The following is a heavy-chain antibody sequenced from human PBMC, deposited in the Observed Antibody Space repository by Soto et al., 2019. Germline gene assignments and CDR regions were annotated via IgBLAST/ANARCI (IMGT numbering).Heavy chain of an antibody. Sequence: PGGSLRLSCAASGFTFSSCWMHWVRQAPGKGLVWVSRIDSDGISTNYADSVKGRFTISRDNAKNMLYLQMNSLRAEDTAVYYCACHPTYYYDSSAFSWGPGTLVTV. CDR1: GFTFSSCW. J-gene: IGHJ5*02. D-gene: IGHD3-22*01. CDR3: ACHPTYYYDSSAFS. CDR2: IDSDGIST. V-gene: IGHV3-74*01.